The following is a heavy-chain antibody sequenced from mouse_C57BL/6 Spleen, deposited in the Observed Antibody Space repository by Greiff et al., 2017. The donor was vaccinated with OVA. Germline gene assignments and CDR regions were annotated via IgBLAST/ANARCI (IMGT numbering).Heavy chain of an antibody. V-gene: IGHV1-82*01. J-gene: IGHJ3*01. CDR2: IYPGDGDT. Sequence: QVQLQQSGPELVKPGASVKISCKASGYAFSSSWMNWVKQRPGKGLEWIGRIYPGDGDTNYNGKFKGKATLTADKSSSTAYMQLSSLTSEDSAVYFSAIYYYGSSGLFAYWGQGTLVTVSA. CDR1: GYAFSSSW. CDR3: AIYYYGSSGLFAY. D-gene: IGHD1-1*01.